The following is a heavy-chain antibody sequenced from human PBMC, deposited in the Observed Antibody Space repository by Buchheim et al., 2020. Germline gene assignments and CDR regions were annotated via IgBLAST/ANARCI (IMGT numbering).Heavy chain of an antibody. CDR2: IYYSGST. J-gene: IGHJ4*02. CDR1: GASISTDY. CDR3: AREGDGYNSAFDY. V-gene: IGHV4-31*02. Sequence: QVQLQESGPGLVKPSETLSLTCTVSGASISTDYWSWIRQHPGKGLEWIGYIYYSGSTYYNPSLKSRVTISVDTSKNQFSLKLSSVTAADTAVYYCAREGDGYNSAFDYWGQGTL. D-gene: IGHD5-24*01.